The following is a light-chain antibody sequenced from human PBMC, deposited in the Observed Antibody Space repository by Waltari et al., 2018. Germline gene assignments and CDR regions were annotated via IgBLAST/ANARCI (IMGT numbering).Light chain of an antibody. J-gene: IGKJ5*01. V-gene: IGKV1-33*01. CDR3: LHYDNLPQVT. CDR2: DAS. CDR1: QDIRNY. Sequence: DIQMNQSPSSLSSSVGDRVTIPCPASQDIRNYLNWYQQKPGQALKLLIYDASNLTPGVPSRFSGSGSGTDFTFTISSRQPEDIATYYCLHYDNLPQVTFGQGTRLEIK.